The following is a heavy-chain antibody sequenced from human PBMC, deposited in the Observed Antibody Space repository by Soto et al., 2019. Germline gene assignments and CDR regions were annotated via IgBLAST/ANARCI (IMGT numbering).Heavy chain of an antibody. V-gene: IGHV1-18*01. CDR1: GYTFTSYG. J-gene: IGHJ4*02. Sequence: ASVKVSCKASGYTFTSYGISWVRQAPGQGLEWMGWISANSGGTNYAQKLQDRVTMTTDTATSTAYMELRSLRSDDTAVYFCARDWVEAPNYFDYWGQGTLVTVSS. D-gene: IGHD3-16*01. CDR2: ISANSGGT. CDR3: ARDWVEAPNYFDY.